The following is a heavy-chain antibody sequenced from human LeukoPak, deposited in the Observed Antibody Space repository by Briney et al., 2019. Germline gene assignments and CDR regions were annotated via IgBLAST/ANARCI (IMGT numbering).Heavy chain of an antibody. D-gene: IGHD4-23*01. Sequence: EPGGSLRLSCAASGFTFSSYSMNWVRQAPGKGLEWVSSISSSSSYIYYADSLKGRFTISRDSAKNSLYLQMNSLRADDTAVYYCARRRWNDYWGQGTLVTVSS. CDR1: GFTFSSYS. V-gene: IGHV3-21*01. J-gene: IGHJ4*02. CDR2: ISSSSSYI. CDR3: ARRRWNDY.